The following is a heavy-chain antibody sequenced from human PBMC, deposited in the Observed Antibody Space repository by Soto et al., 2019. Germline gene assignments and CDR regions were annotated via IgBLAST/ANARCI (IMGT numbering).Heavy chain of an antibody. CDR3: EHRLVGWGLGDAFEI. J-gene: IGHJ3*02. D-gene: IGHD1-26*01. Sequence: SGPKPVNPTQTLTLTCTFSGFSLSTSGVGVGWIRQPPGKALEWLALIYWDDDKRYSPSLKSRLTITKDTSKNQVVLTMTNMDPVDTATYYCEHRLVGWGLGDAFEIWGQGTMVTVSS. CDR1: GFSLSTSGVG. V-gene: IGHV2-5*02. CDR2: IYWDDDK.